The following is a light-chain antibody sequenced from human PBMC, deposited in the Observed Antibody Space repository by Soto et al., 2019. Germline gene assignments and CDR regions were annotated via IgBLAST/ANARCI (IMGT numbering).Light chain of an antibody. CDR1: QNINNY. J-gene: IGKJ2*02. Sequence: DIPMTPSPSSLSASVGDRVTITCQSSQNINNYLNWYQQKPGRAPELLIFAASSLGDGVPSRFSGSGSSTDFTLTTTSPQPDDAATYYGQQSYNSPMCTCGQGTKVAIK. V-gene: IGKV1-39*01. CDR3: QQSYNSPMCT. CDR2: AAS.